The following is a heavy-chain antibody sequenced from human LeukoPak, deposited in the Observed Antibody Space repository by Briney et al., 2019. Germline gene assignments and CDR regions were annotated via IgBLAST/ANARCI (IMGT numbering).Heavy chain of an antibody. CDR1: GYSLTTYC. J-gene: IGHJ6*02. CDR2: ISGSGGST. CDR3: AKGGGDYLIFYGMDV. V-gene: IGHV3-23*01. D-gene: IGHD4-17*01. Sequence: GESLKISCKGSGYSLTTYCIGWVRQAPGKGLEWVSGISGSGGSTYYADSVKGRFTISRDNSKNTLYLQMNSLRAEDTAVYYCAKGGGDYLIFYGMDVWGQGTTVTVSS.